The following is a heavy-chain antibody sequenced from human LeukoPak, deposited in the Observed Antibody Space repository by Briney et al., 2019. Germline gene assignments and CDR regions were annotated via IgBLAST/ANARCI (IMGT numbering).Heavy chain of an antibody. CDR1: GFTFSDYA. Sequence: PGGSLRLSCAASGFTFSDYAMAWVRQAPGKGLEWVSSISTSGNTYYADSVKGPFTISRDNSKDTLYLQINSLTTEDTAVYYCARGLRGNYDYWGQGTLVTVSS. J-gene: IGHJ4*02. CDR3: ARGLRGNYDY. CDR2: ISTSGNT. V-gene: IGHV3-23*01. D-gene: IGHD1-7*01.